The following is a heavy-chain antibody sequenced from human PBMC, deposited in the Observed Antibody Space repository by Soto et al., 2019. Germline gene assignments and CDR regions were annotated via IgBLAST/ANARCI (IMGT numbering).Heavy chain of an antibody. D-gene: IGHD3-22*01. J-gene: IGHJ4*02. CDR2: ISGSGGST. Sequence: GSLRLSCAASGFTFSSYAMSWVRQAPGKGLEWVSAISGSGGSTYYADSVKGRFTISRDNSKNTLYLQMNSLRAEDTAVYYCALHDSSGSKPFYWGQGTLVTVSS. CDR1: GFTFSSYA. CDR3: ALHDSSGSKPFY. V-gene: IGHV3-23*01.